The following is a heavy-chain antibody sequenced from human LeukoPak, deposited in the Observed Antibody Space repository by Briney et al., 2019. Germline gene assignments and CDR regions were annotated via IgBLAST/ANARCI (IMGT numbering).Heavy chain of an antibody. J-gene: IGHJ4*02. D-gene: IGHD5-18*01. CDR2: IYPGDSDT. CDR1: GYSFTSYW. V-gene: IGHV5-51*01. Sequence: GKSLKISCKAAGYSFTSYWIGWVRQVPGKVLELMGIIYPGDSDTRYSPSFQGQVTISADKSISTAYLQWSSLKASDTAMYYCARQFETAMVYSDYWGQGTLVTVSS. CDR3: ARQFETAMVYSDY.